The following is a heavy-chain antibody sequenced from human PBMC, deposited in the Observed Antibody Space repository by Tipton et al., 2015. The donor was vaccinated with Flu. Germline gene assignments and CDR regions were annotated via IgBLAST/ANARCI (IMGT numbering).Heavy chain of an antibody. V-gene: IGHV4-59*01. CDR1: GGSISSYY. CDR3: ARSGYDSGAFDI. Sequence: TLSLTCTVSGGSISSYYWSWIRQPPGKGLEWIGYIYYSGSTNYNPSLKSRVTISVDTSKNQFSLKLSSVTAADTAVYYCARSGYDSGAFDIWGQGTMVTVSS. D-gene: IGHD5-12*01. CDR2: IYYSGST. J-gene: IGHJ3*02.